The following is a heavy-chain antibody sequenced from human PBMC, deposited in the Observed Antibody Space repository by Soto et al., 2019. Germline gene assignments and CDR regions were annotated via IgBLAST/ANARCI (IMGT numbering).Heavy chain of an antibody. CDR3: ARAAAKEDDFWSGYWDYYYYMDV. CDR2: ISAYNGNT. CDR1: GYTFTSYG. V-gene: IGHV1-18*01. Sequence: ASVKVSCKVSGYTFTSYGISWVRHAPGQGLEWMGWISAYNGNTNYAQKLQGRVTMTTDTSTSTAYMELRSLRSDDTAVYYCARAAAKEDDFWSGYWDYYYYMDVWGKGTTVTVSS. J-gene: IGHJ6*03. D-gene: IGHD3-3*01.